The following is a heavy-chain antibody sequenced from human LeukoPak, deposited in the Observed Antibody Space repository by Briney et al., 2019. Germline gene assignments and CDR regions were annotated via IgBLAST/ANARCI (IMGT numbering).Heavy chain of an antibody. CDR1: GVSISGFY. CDR2: IFYRGSFSYGGTT. J-gene: IGHJ4*02. V-gene: IGHV4-59*08. CDR3: ARQISENKDY. D-gene: IGHD1/OR15-1a*01. Sequence: PSETLSLTRSVSGVSISGFYWIWIRQSPGRGLEWMGSIFYRGSFSYGGTTFYNPSLQSRVTISVDTSKNAFSLRLRSVTAADTAVYYCARQISENKDYWGQGTLVTVSS.